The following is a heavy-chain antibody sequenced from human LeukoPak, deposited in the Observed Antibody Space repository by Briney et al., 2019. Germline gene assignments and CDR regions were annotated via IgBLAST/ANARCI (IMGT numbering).Heavy chain of an antibody. CDR3: AGDHPNYDC. CDR1: GFTFNAYSA. V-gene: IGHV1-58*01. CDR2: IAVGGGHT. Sequence: SVKVSCKASGFTFNAYSAVQWVRQTPGQRLEWVGWIAVGGGHTNYAQKFQGRLTITRDMSTSTAYMELSSLRPEDTAVYYCAGDHPNYDCWGQGTQVTVSS. J-gene: IGHJ4*02. D-gene: IGHD5-24*01.